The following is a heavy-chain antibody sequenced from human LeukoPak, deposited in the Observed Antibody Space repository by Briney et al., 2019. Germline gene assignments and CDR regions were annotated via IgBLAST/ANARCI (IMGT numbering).Heavy chain of an antibody. J-gene: IGHJ4*02. CDR2: ISGSGVNT. CDR3: ARSRYSNSWLFDY. CDR1: GITFSSYA. D-gene: IGHD6-13*01. Sequence: AGSLRLSCAAPGITFSSYARTWVRQAPGKGLEWVSAISGSGVNTYYADSVKGRFTISRDNSKNTVYLQMNSLRAEDTAVFYCARSRYSNSWLFDYWGQGTLVTVSS. V-gene: IGHV3-23*01.